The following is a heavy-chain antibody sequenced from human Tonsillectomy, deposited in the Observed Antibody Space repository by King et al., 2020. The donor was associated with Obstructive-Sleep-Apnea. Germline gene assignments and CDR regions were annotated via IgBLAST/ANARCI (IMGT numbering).Heavy chain of an antibody. CDR1: GFAFSSHC. J-gene: IGHJ5*02. Sequence: VQLVESGGGVVQPGGSLRLSCAASGFAFSSHCMHWVRQAPNKGLEWVTFLSYDGIDIYYPDSVKGRFTIARNNSKNTLYLQMNSLRPDDTAVYYCAKGVHSSSWSWGQGTLVIVSS. V-gene: IGHV3-30*02. D-gene: IGHD6-13*01. CDR2: LSYDGIDI. CDR3: AKGVHSSSWS.